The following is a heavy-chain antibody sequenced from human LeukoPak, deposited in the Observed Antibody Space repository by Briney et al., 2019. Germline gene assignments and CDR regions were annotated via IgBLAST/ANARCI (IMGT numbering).Heavy chain of an antibody. V-gene: IGHV3-30*18. D-gene: IGHD2-21*02. CDR1: GFTFSSYS. CDR2: ISYDGSDK. Sequence: PGGSLRLSCAASGFTFSSYSMNWVRQAPGKGLEWVAVISYDGSDKYYADSVKGRFTISRDNSKNTLYMQMNSLRPEDTAVYYCAKTPGGGDLDYWGQGTLVTVSS. J-gene: IGHJ4*02. CDR3: AKTPGGGDLDY.